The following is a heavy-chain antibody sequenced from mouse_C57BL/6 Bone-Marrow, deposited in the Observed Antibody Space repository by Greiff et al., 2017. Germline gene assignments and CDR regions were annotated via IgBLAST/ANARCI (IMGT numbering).Heavy chain of an antibody. D-gene: IGHD2-4*01. CDR1: GFSLTSYA. V-gene: IGHV2-9-1*01. CDR3: ARNSDYDYGGFAY. CDR2: IWTGGGA. J-gene: IGHJ3*01. Sequence: VQLKESGPGLVAPSQSLSITCTVSGFSLTSYAISWVRQPPGKGVEWLGVIWTGGGANYTSALTSRLSISNNNSTSQDFLIMNSLQTDDTARYYCARNSDYDYGGFAYWGQGTLVTVSA.